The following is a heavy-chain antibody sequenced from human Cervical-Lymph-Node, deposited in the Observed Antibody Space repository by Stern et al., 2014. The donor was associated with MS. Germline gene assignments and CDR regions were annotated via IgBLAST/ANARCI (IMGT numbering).Heavy chain of an antibody. CDR2: ISSGGSYI. D-gene: IGHD4-23*01. J-gene: IGHJ4*02. CDR3: ARGRGGNYRYYFDY. CDR1: GFTFSSYS. Sequence: EVKLVESGGGLVKPGGSLRLSCAASGFTFSSYSMNWVRQAPGKGLEWVASISSGGSYIYYADSLKGRFTISRDNAKNSLYLQMNSLRAEDTAVYYCARGRGGNYRYYFDYWGQGTLVTVSS. V-gene: IGHV3-21*01.